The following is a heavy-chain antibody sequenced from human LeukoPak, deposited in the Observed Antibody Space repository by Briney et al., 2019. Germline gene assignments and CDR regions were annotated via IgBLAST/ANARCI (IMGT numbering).Heavy chain of an antibody. V-gene: IGHV3-74*01. J-gene: IGHJ4*02. CDR3: AAREVFDY. CDR1: GFTFTNYW. CDR2: LPPDELDI. Sequence: GGSLRLSCAASGFTFTNYWMHWVRQAPGMGLVWVSRLPPDELDIIYADSVKGRFTVSRDNAKNTVYLQMNNLRAEDTAVYYCAAREVFDYWGQGTLVTVSS.